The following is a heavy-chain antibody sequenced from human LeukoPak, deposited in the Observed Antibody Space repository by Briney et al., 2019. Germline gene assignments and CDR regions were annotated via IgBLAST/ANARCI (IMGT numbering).Heavy chain of an antibody. CDR2: ISYDGSNK. Sequence: GGSLRLSCAASGFTFSSYAMHWVRQAPGKGLEWVAVISYDGSNKYYADSVKGRFTISRDNSKNTLYLQMNSLRAEDTAVYYCARGWWELLDWGQGTLVTVSS. J-gene: IGHJ4*02. D-gene: IGHD1-26*01. V-gene: IGHV3-30-3*01. CDR1: GFTFSSYA. CDR3: ARGWWELLD.